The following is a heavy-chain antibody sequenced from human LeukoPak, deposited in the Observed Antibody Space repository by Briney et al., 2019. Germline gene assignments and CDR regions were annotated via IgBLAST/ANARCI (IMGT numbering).Heavy chain of an antibody. D-gene: IGHD3-9*01. CDR2: IYYSGST. CDR3: ARPSYDILTGYYNVDY. Sequence: SETLSLTCTVSGGSISSSSYYWGWIRQPPGKGLEWIGSIYYSGSTYYNPSLKSRVTISVDTSKNQFSLKLSSVTAADTAVYYSARPSYDILTGYYNVDYWSQGTLVTVSS. V-gene: IGHV4-39*01. J-gene: IGHJ4*02. CDR1: GGSISSSSYY.